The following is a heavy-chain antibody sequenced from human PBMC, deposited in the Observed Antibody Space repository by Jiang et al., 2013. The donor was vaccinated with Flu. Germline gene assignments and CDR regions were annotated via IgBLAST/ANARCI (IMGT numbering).Heavy chain of an antibody. CDR1: GYTFTSYY. J-gene: IGHJ3*02. CDR3: ASITMVRGVIYGAFDI. V-gene: IGHV1-46*03. D-gene: IGHD3-10*01. CDR2: INPSGGST. Sequence: GAEVKKPGASVKVSCKASGYTFTSYYMHWVRQAPGQGLEWMGIINPSGGSTSYAQKFQGRVTMTRDTSTSTVYMELSSLRSEDTAVYYCASITMVRGVIYGAFDIWGQGTMVTVSS.